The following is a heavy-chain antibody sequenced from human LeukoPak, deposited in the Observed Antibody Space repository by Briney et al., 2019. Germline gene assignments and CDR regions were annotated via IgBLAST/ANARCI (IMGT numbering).Heavy chain of an antibody. CDR3: AKQAYDSPRTDFDY. Sequence: GGSLRLSCAASGLTFSRYAMSWVRQAPGKGLEWVSGVSTSGGSTYYADSVKGRFTISRDNSKNTLHLQMNSPRAEDTAIYYCAKQAYDSPRTDFDYWGQGTLVTVSS. D-gene: IGHD3-22*01. CDR2: VSTSGGST. V-gene: IGHV3-23*01. CDR1: GLTFSRYA. J-gene: IGHJ4*02.